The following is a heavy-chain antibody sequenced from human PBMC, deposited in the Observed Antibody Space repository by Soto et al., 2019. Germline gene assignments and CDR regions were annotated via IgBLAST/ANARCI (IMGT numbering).Heavy chain of an antibody. CDR3: ASLRGIQRVQGLPRCSPP. D-gene: IGHD3-10*01. CDR2: INHSGST. CDR1: GGSFSGYY. J-gene: IGHJ5*02. V-gene: IGHV4-34*01. Sequence: SETLSLTCAVYGGSFSGYYWSWIRQPPGKGLEWIGEINHSGSTNYNPSLKSRVTISVDTSKNQFSLKLSSVTAADTAVYYCASLRGIQRVQGLPRCSPPWGQGTLDTVS.